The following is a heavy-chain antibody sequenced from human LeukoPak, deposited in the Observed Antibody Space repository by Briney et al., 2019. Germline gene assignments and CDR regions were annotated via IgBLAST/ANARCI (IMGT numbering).Heavy chain of an antibody. D-gene: IGHD4-17*01. CDR2: ISSSSSYI. J-gene: IGHJ3*02. Sequence: GGSLRLSCAASGFTFSSYSMNWVRQAPGKGLEWVSSISSSSSYIYYADSVKGRFTISRDNAKNSLYLQMNSLRAEDTAVYYCAKIYSEDYGDDAFDIWGQGTMVTVSS. CDR1: GFTFSSYS. CDR3: AKIYSEDYGDDAFDI. V-gene: IGHV3-21*04.